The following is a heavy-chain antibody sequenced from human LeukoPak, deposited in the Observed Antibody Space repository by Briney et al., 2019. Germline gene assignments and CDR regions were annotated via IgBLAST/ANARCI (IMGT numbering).Heavy chain of an antibody. CDR1: GFTFSNFG. CDR3: AKGHIDSSGWYHYFDF. Sequence: GGSLRLSCVASGFTFSNFGMSWVRQVPGKGLERVSVISGSGDRTWYADSVKGRFTISRDNSKYTLYLQMDSLRAEDTAIYYCAKGHIDSSGWYHYFDFWAQGTLVTVSS. D-gene: IGHD6-19*01. J-gene: IGHJ4*02. V-gene: IGHV3-23*01. CDR2: ISGSGDRT.